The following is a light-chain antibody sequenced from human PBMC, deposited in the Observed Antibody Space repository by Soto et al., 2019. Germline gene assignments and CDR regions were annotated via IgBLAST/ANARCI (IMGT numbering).Light chain of an antibody. CDR2: GAT. Sequence: EVVMTQSPATLSVSPGERATLSCRASQTVRDNLGWYQQKPGQPPRLLIYGATTRATGIPARFSGSGSGTEFTLTISSLQSEDFAVYYRQQYNNWPLTFGGGTKVEIK. CDR3: QQYNNWPLT. V-gene: IGKV3D-15*01. CDR1: QTVRDN. J-gene: IGKJ4*01.